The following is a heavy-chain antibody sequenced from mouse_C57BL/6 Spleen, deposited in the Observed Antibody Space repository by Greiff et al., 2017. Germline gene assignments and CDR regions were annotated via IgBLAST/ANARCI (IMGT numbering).Heavy chain of an antibody. J-gene: IGHJ2*01. CDR1: GYAFSSYW. D-gene: IGHD2-4*01. CDR2: IYPGDGDT. CDR3: ARGDYDYFDY. V-gene: IGHV1-80*01. Sequence: VQLQQSGAELVKPGASVKISCKASGYAFSSYWMNWVKQRPGKGLEWIGQIYPGDGDTNYNGKFKDKATLTVDKSSSTAYMQLSSLTSEDSAVYYCARGDYDYFDYWGQGTTLTVSS.